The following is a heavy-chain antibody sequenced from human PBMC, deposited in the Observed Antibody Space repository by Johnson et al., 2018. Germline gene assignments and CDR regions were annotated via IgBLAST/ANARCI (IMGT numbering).Heavy chain of an antibody. J-gene: IGHJ4*02. CDR3: ARGLGLQIDY. CDR1: GFTFSSYA. V-gene: IGHV3-23*04. D-gene: IGHD4-11*01. Sequence: VQLVESGGGLVKPGGSLRLSCAASGFTFSSYAMSWVRQAPGKGLEWVSAISGSGGSTYYTDSGKGRVTISRDNSKNTLYLQMNSLRAGDPAVYCCARGLGLQIDYWGQGTLVTVSS. CDR2: ISGSGGST.